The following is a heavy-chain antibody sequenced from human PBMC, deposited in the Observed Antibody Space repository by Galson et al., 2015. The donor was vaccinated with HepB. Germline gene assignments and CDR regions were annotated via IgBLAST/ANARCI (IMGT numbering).Heavy chain of an antibody. V-gene: IGHV1-69*01. J-gene: IGHJ5*02. Sequence: SVKVSCKASGGTFSSYAISWVRQAPGQGLEWMGGIIPIFGTANYAQKFQGRVTITADESTSTAYMELSSLRSEDTAVYYCASWSYCSGGSCYSGWFDPWGQGTLVTVSS. D-gene: IGHD2-15*01. CDR2: IIPIFGTA. CDR1: GGTFSSYA. CDR3: ASWSYCSGGSCYSGWFDP.